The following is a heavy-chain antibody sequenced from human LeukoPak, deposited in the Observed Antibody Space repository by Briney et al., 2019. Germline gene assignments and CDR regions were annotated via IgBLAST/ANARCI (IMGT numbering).Heavy chain of an antibody. CDR1: GFTVSSNY. Sequence: PGGSLRLSCAASGFTVSSNYMSWVRQAPGKGLEWVSSISSSSSYIYYADSVKGRFTISRDNAKNSLYLQMNSLRAEDTAVYYCAKDYRYYGSGSHMEVWGKGTTVTISS. CDR2: ISSSSSYI. CDR3: AKDYRYYGSGSHMEV. J-gene: IGHJ6*03. D-gene: IGHD3-10*01. V-gene: IGHV3-21*01.